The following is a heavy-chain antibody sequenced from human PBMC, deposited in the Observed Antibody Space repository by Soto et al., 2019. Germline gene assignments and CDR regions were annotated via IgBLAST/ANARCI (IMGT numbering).Heavy chain of an antibody. CDR2: IIPLFGTA. Sequence: QVQLEHSGAEVKQPGSSVKVSCKTSGGTFSTYAINWVRQAPGQGLEWMGAIIPLFGTADYSQKFQGRVTSTADESTSTAYMELSSLRSDDTAVYFCARPKGTYSSGYYYFDFWGQGTLVTVSS. V-gene: IGHV1-69*01. D-gene: IGHD6-19*01. J-gene: IGHJ4*02. CDR1: GGTFSTYA. CDR3: ARPKGTYSSGYYYFDF.